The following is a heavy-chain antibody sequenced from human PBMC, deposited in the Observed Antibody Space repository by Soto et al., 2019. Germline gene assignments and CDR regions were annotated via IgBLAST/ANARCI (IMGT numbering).Heavy chain of an antibody. Sequence: APVKVSCKASGYTFTSYYMHWVRQAPGQGLEWMGIINPSGGSTCYAQKFQGRVTMTRDTSTSTVYMELSSLRSEDTAVYYCARSMGFAYYYYGMDVWGQGTTVTVSS. V-gene: IGHV1-46*01. J-gene: IGHJ6*02. CDR3: ARSMGFAYYYYGMDV. CDR2: INPSGGST. D-gene: IGHD2-21*01. CDR1: GYTFTSYY.